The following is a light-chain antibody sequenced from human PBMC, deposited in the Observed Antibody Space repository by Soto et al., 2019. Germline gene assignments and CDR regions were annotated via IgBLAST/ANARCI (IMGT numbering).Light chain of an antibody. CDR2: DVS. J-gene: IGLJ1*01. CDR3: SSYPSSSLYV. Sequence: QSVLTQPASVSGSPGQSITISCTGTSSDVGGYNYVSWYQQLPGKAPKLMIYDVSDRPSGVSNRFSGSKSGNTASLTISGLQAEDEADYYCSSYPSSSLYVLGNGTKVTVL. CDR1: SSDVGGYNY. V-gene: IGLV2-14*01.